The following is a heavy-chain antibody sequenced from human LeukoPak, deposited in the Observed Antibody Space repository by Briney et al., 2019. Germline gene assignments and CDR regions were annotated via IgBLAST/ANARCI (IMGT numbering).Heavy chain of an antibody. CDR3: ARGVVNFDWSGFDY. CDR1: GGSISSGGYS. Sequence: SETLSLTCAVSGGSISSGGYSWSWIRQPPGKGLEWIGYIYYSGSTYYNPSLKSRVTISVDTSKNQFSLKLSSVTAADTAVYYCARGVVNFDWSGFDYWGQGTLVTVSS. D-gene: IGHD3-9*01. V-gene: IGHV4-30-4*07. J-gene: IGHJ4*02. CDR2: IYYSGST.